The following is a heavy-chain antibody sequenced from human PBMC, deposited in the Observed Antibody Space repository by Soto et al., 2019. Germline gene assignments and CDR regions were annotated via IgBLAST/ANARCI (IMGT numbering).Heavy chain of an antibody. V-gene: IGHV1-18*01. CDR1: AYTFSGYD. D-gene: IGHD6-6*01. Sequence: ASVKVSCKASAYTFSGYDITWVRQAPGQGLEWMGWISGYNSNTNYAQRLQGRVTMTTDTSTSTAYMELRSLRSDDTAVYYCARGGASSGYDYWGQGALVTVS. J-gene: IGHJ4*02. CDR3: ARGGASSGYDY. CDR2: ISGYNSNT.